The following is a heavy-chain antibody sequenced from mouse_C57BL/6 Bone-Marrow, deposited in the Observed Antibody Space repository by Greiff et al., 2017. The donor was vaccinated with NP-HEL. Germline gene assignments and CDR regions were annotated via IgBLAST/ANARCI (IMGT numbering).Heavy chain of an antibody. CDR2: INYDGSST. J-gene: IGHJ1*03. V-gene: IGHV5-16*01. D-gene: IGHD1-1*01. CDR1: GFTFSDYY. CDR3: AREGDYYGSSSWYFDV. Sequence: EVKLVESEGGLVQPGSSMKLSCTASGFTFSDYYMAWVRQVPEKGLEWVANINYDGSSTYYLDSLKSRFIISRDNAKNILYLQMSSLKSEDTATYYCAREGDYYGSSSWYFDVWGTGTTVTVSS.